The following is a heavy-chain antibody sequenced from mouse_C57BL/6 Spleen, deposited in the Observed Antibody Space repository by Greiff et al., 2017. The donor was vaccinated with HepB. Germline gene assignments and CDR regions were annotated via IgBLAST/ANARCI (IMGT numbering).Heavy chain of an antibody. J-gene: IGHJ2*01. D-gene: IGHD1-1*01. CDR2: IYPRSGNT. V-gene: IGHV1-81*01. CDR1: GYTFTSYG. Sequence: VKVVESGAELARPGASVKLSCKASGYTFTSYGISWVKQRTGQGLEWIGEIYPRSGNTYYNEKFKGKATLTADKSSSTAYMELRSLTSEDSAVYFCARPITTVVSYYFDYWGQGTTLTVSS. CDR3: ARPITTVVSYYFDY.